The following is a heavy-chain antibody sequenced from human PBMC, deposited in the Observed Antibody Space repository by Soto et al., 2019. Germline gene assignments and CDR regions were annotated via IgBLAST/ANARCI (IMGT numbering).Heavy chain of an antibody. Sequence: EVQLLDSGGGLVQPGGSLRLSCAASGFTFSGYALTWVRQAPGKGLEWVSAISGGGDATFYADSVKGRFTISRDKSKNTLHLPMNTLRAEDTAVYYCARKVSGSTGRPDLWYFDLWGRGTLVTVSS. CDR3: ARKVSGSTGRPDLWYFDL. V-gene: IGHV3-23*01. CDR1: GFTFSGYA. J-gene: IGHJ2*01. D-gene: IGHD3-10*01. CDR2: ISGGGDAT.